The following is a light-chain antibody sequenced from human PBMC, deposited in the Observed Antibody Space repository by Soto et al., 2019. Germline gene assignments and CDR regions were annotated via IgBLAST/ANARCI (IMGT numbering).Light chain of an antibody. CDR1: QSIVNW. V-gene: IGKV1-5*01. J-gene: IGKJ2*01. CDR2: DGF. CDR3: QHYGYT. Sequence: DIQMTQSPSTLSASVGDTVTITCRASQSIVNWVAWYQHKPGRAPNLLIYDGFTLESGVPSRFSGSGSGTEFTLTISSLQPDDFATYYCQHYGYTFGQGTKVDIK.